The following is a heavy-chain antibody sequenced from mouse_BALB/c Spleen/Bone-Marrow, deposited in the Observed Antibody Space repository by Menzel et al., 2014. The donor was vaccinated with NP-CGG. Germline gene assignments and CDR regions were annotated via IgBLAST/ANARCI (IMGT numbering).Heavy chain of an antibody. CDR3: ARRTLYRYDAGAMDY. V-gene: IGHV5-9-3*01. J-gene: IGHJ4*01. CDR1: GFTFSSYA. D-gene: IGHD2-14*01. Sequence: EVQLVESGGGLVKPGGSPKLSCAASGFTFSSYAMSWVRQTPEKRLEWVATISSGGSYTYYPDSVKGRFTISRDNAKNTLYLQMSSLRSEDTAMYYCARRTLYRYDAGAMDYWGQGTSVTVSS. CDR2: ISSGGSYT.